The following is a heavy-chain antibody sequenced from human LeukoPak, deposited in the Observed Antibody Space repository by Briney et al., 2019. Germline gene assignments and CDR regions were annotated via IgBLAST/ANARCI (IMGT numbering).Heavy chain of an antibody. Sequence: GGSLRLSCTAPGFTFGDYTMNWVGQAPWKGRGWISYISPSSDTFYYADSVRGRFTISRDNAKKSLYLRMNSLRAEDTAIYYCARDPPNWGFGLWGQGTLVTVSS. CDR3: ARDPPNWGFGL. CDR1: GFTFGDYT. CDR2: ISPSSDTF. V-gene: IGHV3-48*01. D-gene: IGHD7-27*01. J-gene: IGHJ4*02.